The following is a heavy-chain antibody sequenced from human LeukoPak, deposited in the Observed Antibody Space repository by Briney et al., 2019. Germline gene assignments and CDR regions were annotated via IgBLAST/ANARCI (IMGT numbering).Heavy chain of an antibody. CDR2: ISGSGGST. CDR1: GFTFSSYA. D-gene: IGHD3-3*01. Sequence: GGSLRLSCAASGFTFSSYAMSWVRQAPGKGLEWVSAISGSGGSTYYADSVKGRFTISRDNSKNTLYLQMNSLRAEDTAVYYCAGFWSGYYPTLDAFDIWGQGTMVTVSS. J-gene: IGHJ3*02. CDR3: AGFWSGYYPTLDAFDI. V-gene: IGHV3-23*01.